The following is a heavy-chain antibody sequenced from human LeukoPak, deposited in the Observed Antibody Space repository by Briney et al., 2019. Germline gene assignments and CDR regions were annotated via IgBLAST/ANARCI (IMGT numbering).Heavy chain of an antibody. CDR1: EYTVTSYY. Sequence: ASVKVSCKASEYTVTSYYMHWVRHGPGQGLEWMGVINTSGGGTTYAQKFQGRVTMTSDTSTSKVYIVLSSLRSEDTAVYYCARRGYSGYCDYWGQGTLVTVSS. V-gene: IGHV1-46*01. CDR3: ARRGYSGYCDY. D-gene: IGHD5-12*01. CDR2: INTSGGGT. J-gene: IGHJ4*02.